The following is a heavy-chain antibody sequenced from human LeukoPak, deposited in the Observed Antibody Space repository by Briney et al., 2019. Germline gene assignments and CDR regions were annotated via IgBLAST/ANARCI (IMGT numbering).Heavy chain of an antibody. J-gene: IGHJ4*02. CDR1: GFTFSSYA. V-gene: IGHV3-23*01. Sequence: GGSLRLSCAASGFTFSSYAMSWVRQAPGKGLEWVSAISGSGGSTYYADSVKGRFTISRDNSKNTLYLQMNSLRAEDTAVYYCAKDQGDCSGGSCYAADFDYWGQGTLVTVSS. CDR3: AKDQGDCSGGSCYAADFDY. D-gene: IGHD2-15*01. CDR2: ISGSGGST.